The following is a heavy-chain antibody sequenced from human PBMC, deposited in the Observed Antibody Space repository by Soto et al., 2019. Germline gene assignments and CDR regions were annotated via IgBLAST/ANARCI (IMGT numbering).Heavy chain of an antibody. CDR2: IFPGSSET. Sequence: EGQLVQSGAEVKKPGESLQISCQGSGFRFSTYWITWVRQKPGKGLEWMGVIFPGSSETRYGPSFQGHVTISVDTSLSIAYLHWSSLGASDTAMYYCARSQAGLDVWGQGTVVTVSS. CDR1: GFRFSTYW. J-gene: IGHJ6*02. CDR3: ARSQAGLDV. V-gene: IGHV5-51*01.